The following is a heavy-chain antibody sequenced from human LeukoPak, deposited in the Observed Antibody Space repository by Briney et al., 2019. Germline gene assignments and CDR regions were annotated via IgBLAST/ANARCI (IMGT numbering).Heavy chain of an antibody. J-gene: IGHJ6*03. CDR1: GYTFIGHY. Sequence: ASVKVSCKASGYTFIGHYIHWVRQAPGQGLEWMGWMNPDSGGTNYAQKFQGRVTMTRDTSISTAYMELSRLRSDDTAVYYCARGEQQLDNYYMDVWGKGTTVTVSS. CDR2: MNPDSGGT. CDR3: ARGEQQLDNYYMDV. V-gene: IGHV1-2*02. D-gene: IGHD6-13*01.